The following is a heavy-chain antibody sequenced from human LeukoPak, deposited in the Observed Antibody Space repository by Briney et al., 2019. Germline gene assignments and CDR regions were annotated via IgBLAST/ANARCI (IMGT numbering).Heavy chain of an antibody. CDR1: GYSFTSYW. CDR3: AKIDRTYCSRSSCYALDS. Sequence: GESLKISCKGSGYSFTSYWIGWVRQMPGKGLEWMGIIYPGDSDTRYSPSFQGQVTISANKSISTAYLQWSSLKASDTAMYYCAKIDRTYCSRSSCYALDSWGQGTLVTVSS. CDR2: IYPGDSDT. J-gene: IGHJ4*02. V-gene: IGHV5-51*01. D-gene: IGHD2-2*01.